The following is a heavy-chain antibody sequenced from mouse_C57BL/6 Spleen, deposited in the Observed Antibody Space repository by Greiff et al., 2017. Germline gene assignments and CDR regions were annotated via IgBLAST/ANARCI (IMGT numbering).Heavy chain of an antibody. CDR1: GYSFTDYN. D-gene: IGHD1-1*01. J-gene: IGHJ1*03. Sequence: EVKLQESGPELVKPGASVKISCKASGYSFTDYNMNWVKQSNGKSLEWIGVINPNYGTTSYNQKFKGKATLTVDQSSSTAYMQLTSLTSEDSAVYYCARAGYGSSYWYFDVWGTGTTVTVSS. CDR3: ARAGYGSSYWYFDV. V-gene: IGHV1-39*01. CDR2: INPNYGTT.